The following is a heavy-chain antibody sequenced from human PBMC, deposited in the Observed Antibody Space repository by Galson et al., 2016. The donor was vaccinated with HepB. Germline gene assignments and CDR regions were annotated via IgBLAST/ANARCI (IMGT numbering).Heavy chain of an antibody. CDR3: ANNPPLDWGFVKYFDS. D-gene: IGHD3/OR15-3a*01. Sequence: SLRLSCAASGSTFSSYAMNWVRQAPGKGLEWVSGISGSGGSTSYADSVKGRFTSSRDNSKNTLYLQMNTLRAEDTAVYYCANNPPLDWGFVKYFDSWGQGTLVTVSS. J-gene: IGHJ4*02. CDR2: ISGSGGST. CDR1: GSTFSSYA. V-gene: IGHV3-23*01.